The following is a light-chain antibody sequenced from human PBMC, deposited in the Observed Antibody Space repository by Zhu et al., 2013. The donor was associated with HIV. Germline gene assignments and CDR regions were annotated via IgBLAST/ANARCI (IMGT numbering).Light chain of an antibody. CDR1: QSVTSNY. CDR2: GVS. Sequence: EIVLTQSPGTLSLSPGERATLSCRASQSVTSNYLAWYRQKPGQAPRLLLYGVSNRATGIPDRFSGSGSGTDFILTISRLEPEDSAVYYCQYCGTSRTFGQGTKVEIK. CDR3: QYCGTSRT. J-gene: IGKJ2*01. V-gene: IGKV3-20*01.